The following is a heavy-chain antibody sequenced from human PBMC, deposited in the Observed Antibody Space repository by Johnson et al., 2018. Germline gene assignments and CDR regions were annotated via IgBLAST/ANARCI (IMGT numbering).Heavy chain of an antibody. Sequence: QVQLQESGPGLVKPSQTLSLTCTVSGGSISSGSYYWNWIRQPAGKGLEWIGRIYSSGTTNYNPSLKSRVTISVDTSKNQFSLRLKSVTAADTAVYYCASLRGGWIFHMDVWGKGTTVTVSS. J-gene: IGHJ6*03. D-gene: IGHD5/OR15-5a*01. CDR1: GGSISSGSYY. V-gene: IGHV4-61*02. CDR3: ASLRGGWIFHMDV. CDR2: IYSSGTT.